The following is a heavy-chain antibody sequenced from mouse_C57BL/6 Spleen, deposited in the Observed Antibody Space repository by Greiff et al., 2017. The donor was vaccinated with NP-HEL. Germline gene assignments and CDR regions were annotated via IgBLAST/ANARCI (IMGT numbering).Heavy chain of an antibody. CDR2: IWSDGST. Sequence: VKLMESGPGLVAPSQSLSITCTVSGFSLTSYGVHWVRQPPGEGLEWLVVIWSDGSTTYNSALKSRLSISKDNSKSQVFLKMNSLQTDDTAMYYCARHVGSSYAMDYWGQGTSVTVSS. J-gene: IGHJ4*01. CDR3: ARHVGSSYAMDY. D-gene: IGHD1-1*01. V-gene: IGHV2-6-1*01. CDR1: GFSLTSYG.